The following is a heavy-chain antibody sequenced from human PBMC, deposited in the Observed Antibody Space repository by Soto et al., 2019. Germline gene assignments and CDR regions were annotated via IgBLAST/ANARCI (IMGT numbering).Heavy chain of an antibody. CDR1: GFTFSNSG. J-gene: IGHJ4*02. CDR3: SKDSPSIAY. Sequence: QVQLVESGGGVVQPGRSLRLSCAASGFTFSNSGMHWVRQAPGKGLEWLAIISKDGSDEHYGDSVKGRFTISRDDSKNTLYLQMDGLTAEDTAVYYCSKDSPSIAYWGRGTLGTVSS. CDR2: ISKDGSDE. V-gene: IGHV3-30*18.